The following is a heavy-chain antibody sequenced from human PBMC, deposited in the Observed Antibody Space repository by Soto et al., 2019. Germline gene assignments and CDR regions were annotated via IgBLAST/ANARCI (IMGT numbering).Heavy chain of an antibody. CDR3: ARRYCSTTSCYSGFDY. J-gene: IGHJ4*02. CDR1: GGSISSYY. V-gene: IGHV4-59*08. D-gene: IGHD2-2*01. Sequence: SETLSLTCTVSGGSISSYYWSWIRQPPGKGLEWIGYIYYSGSTNYNPSLKSRVTISVDTSKNQFSLKLSSVTAADTAVYYCARRYCSTTSCYSGFDYWGQGTLVTVSS. CDR2: IYYSGST.